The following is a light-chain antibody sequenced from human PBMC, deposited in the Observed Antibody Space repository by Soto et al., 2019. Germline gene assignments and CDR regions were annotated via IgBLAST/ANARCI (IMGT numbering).Light chain of an antibody. CDR1: QTITTH. J-gene: IGKJ1*01. CDR3: HQTYNIPWT. CDR2: AAS. Sequence: DIQMTQSPSTLSGSVGDRVTITCRASQTITTHVNWYQQKPGKAPKLLIYAASSLQSGVPSRFSGSGSGTDFTLTISSLQPEDFATYWCHQTYNIPWTFGQGTKVDIK. V-gene: IGKV1-39*01.